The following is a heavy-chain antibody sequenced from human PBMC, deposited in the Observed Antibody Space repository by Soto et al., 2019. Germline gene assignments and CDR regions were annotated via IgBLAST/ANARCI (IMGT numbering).Heavy chain of an antibody. V-gene: IGHV1-2*04. CDR1: GDTFTGYY. D-gene: IGHD3-22*01. CDR2: INPNSGGT. J-gene: IGHJ4*02. Sequence: ASVKVSCKASGDTFTGYYMHWVRQAPGQGLEWMGWINPNSGGTNYAQKFQGWVTMTRDTSISTAYMELSRLRSDDTAVYYCARGLVPISSGFPPYFDYWGQGTLVTVSS. CDR3: ARGLVPISSGFPPYFDY.